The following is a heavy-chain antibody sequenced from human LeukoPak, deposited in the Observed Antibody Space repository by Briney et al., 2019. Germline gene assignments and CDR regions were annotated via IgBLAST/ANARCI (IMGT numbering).Heavy chain of an antibody. CDR1: GFTFSSYW. V-gene: IGHV3-7*03. D-gene: IGHD1-1*01. J-gene: IGHJ4*02. CDR3: ARDRAVQYNWNDVPGDY. Sequence: GSLRLSCAASGFTFSSYWMSWVRQAPGKGLEWVANIKQDGSEKYYVDSVKGRFTTSRDNAKNSLYLQMNSLRAEDTAVYYCARDRAVQYNWNDVPGDYWGQGTLVTVSS. CDR2: IKQDGSEK.